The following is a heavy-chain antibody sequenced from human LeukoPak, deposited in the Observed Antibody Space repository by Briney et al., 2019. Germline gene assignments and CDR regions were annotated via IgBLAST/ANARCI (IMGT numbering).Heavy chain of an antibody. D-gene: IGHD4-17*01. V-gene: IGHV1-46*01. Sequence: ASVKVSCKASGYTFTSYYMHWVRQAPGQGLEWMGIINPSGGSTSYAQKFQGRVTMTRDTSTSTAYMELSSLRSEDTAVYYCARDLRFWTTVTTYAFDIWGQGTMVTVSS. CDR1: GYTFTSYY. CDR2: INPSGGST. J-gene: IGHJ3*02. CDR3: ARDLRFWTTVTTYAFDI.